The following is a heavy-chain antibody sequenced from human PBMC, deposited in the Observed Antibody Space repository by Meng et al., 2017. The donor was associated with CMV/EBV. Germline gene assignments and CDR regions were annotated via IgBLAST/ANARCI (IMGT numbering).Heavy chain of an antibody. Sequence: KGSGYSCTSYWISWVRQMPGKGLEWMGRIDPSDSYTNYSPSFQGHGTISADKSISTAYLQWSSLKASDTAMYYCASQTYGDAWVYFDYWGQGTLVTVSS. D-gene: IGHD4-17*01. CDR1: GYSCTSYW. CDR3: ASQTYGDAWVYFDY. CDR2: IDPSDSYT. V-gene: IGHV5-10-1*01. J-gene: IGHJ4*02.